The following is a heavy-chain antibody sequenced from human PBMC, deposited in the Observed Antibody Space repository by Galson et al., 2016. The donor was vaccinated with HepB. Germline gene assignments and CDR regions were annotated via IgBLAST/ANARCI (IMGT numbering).Heavy chain of an antibody. V-gene: IGHV3-11*01. CDR3: ARDLPDDSVEYFDVFDL. Sequence: SLRLSCAASGFTFSDYHMNWIRQAPGKGLEWISYISTSGNSMLYADSVRGRFSISRDNAKKSLSLQMTNLRAEDTAVYYCARDLPDDSVEYFDVFDLWGQGTMVTVSS. CDR1: GFTFSDYH. J-gene: IGHJ3*01. D-gene: IGHD4-17*01. CDR2: ISTSGNSM.